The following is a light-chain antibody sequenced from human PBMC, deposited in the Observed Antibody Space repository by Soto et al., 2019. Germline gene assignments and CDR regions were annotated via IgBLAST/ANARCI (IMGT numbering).Light chain of an antibody. J-gene: IGKJ1*01. CDR2: DAS. Sequence: EIELTQSPGTLSLSPGERATLSCRASQSVSSYLAWYQQKPGQAPRLLISDASSRATGIPDRFSGSGSGTDFTLTISRLEPEDFAVYYCQQYGNSPVTFGQGTKVDI. CDR3: QQYGNSPVT. CDR1: QSVSSY. V-gene: IGKV3-20*01.